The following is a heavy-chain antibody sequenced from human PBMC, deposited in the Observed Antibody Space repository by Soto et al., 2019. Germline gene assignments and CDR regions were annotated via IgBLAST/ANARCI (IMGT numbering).Heavy chain of an antibody. CDR2: ISYSGST. CDR1: GGSISSGNYY. Sequence: QVQLQESGPGLVKPSQTLSLTCTVSGGSISSGNYYWSWIRQPPGKGLEWIGFISYSGSTYYNASLKRRVTISVDTSKNQFSLNLSFVTAADTAVYYCATMGTSATGLYDFDYWGQGTLVTVSS. J-gene: IGHJ4*02. D-gene: IGHD1-7*01. CDR3: ATMGTSATGLYDFDY. V-gene: IGHV4-30-4*01.